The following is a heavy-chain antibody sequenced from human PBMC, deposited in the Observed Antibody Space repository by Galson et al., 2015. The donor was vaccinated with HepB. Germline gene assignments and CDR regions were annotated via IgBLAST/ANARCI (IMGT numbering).Heavy chain of an antibody. J-gene: IGHJ3*01. V-gene: IGHV3-23*01. CDR1: GFTFSNYA. CDR2: ISGSAYST. Sequence: SLRLSCAASGFTFSNYAMSWVRQAPGKGLEWISSISGSAYSTYYADSVKGRFFISRDNSKNTLYLHMNSLRAEDTALYYCAKSTDSYGPSDAFDVWGQGTMVTVSS. CDR3: AKSTDSYGPSDAFDV. D-gene: IGHD5-18*01.